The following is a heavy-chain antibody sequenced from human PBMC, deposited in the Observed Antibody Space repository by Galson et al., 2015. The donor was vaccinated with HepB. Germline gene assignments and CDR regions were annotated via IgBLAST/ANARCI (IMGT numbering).Heavy chain of an antibody. CDR3: AKDGGSGLRYLEWVVSGNYFDH. V-gene: IGHV3-30*04. Sequence: SLRLSCAASGFTFSDHAMHWVRQAPGKGLEWVAVVSFGGNNIYYADSVKGRFTVSRENSKNMLYLQRNSLRLEDTAIYYCAKDGGSGLRYLEWVVSGNYFDHWGQGSLVIVSS. CDR1: GFTFSDHA. J-gene: IGHJ4*02. D-gene: IGHD3-3*01. CDR2: VSFGGNNI.